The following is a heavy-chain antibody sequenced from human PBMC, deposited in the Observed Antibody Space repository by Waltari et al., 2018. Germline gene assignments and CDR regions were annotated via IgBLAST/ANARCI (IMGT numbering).Heavy chain of an antibody. V-gene: IGHV3-7*01. J-gene: IGHJ4*02. Sequence: EVQVVESGGGLVQPGGSLRLSCAASGFTFSSSWMTWVRRAPGKGLGWVAKVKTDVSGTYYGDSVKGRFTISRDNTKNSLYLQMGSLRAEDTAVYYCAIGGVETSWYWRYWGQGTLVTVSS. D-gene: IGHD6-13*01. CDR3: AIGGVETSWYWRY. CDR1: GFTFSSSW. CDR2: VKTDVSGT.